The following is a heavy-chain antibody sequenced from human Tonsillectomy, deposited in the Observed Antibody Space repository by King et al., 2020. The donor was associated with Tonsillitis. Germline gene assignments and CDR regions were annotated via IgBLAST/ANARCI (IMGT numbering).Heavy chain of an antibody. CDR2: INHSGST. D-gene: IGHD6-19*01. V-gene: IGHV4-34*01. J-gene: IGHJ6*03. CDR1: GGSFSGYY. Sequence: VQLQQWGAGLLNPSGTLSLTCGVFGGSFSGYYWSWIRQPPGKGLEWIGEINHSGSTNYNPSLKSRVTISVDTSKNQFSLKLSSVTAADTAVYYCARLRGTSVAEVYYYMDVWGKGTTVTVSS. CDR3: ARLRGTSVAEVYYYMDV.